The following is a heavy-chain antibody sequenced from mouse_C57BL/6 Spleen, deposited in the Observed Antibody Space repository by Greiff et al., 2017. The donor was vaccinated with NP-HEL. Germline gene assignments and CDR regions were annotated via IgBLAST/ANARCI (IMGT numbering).Heavy chain of an antibody. CDR2: IHPNSGST. Sequence: QVQLKQPGAELVKPGASVKLSCKASGYTFTSYWMHWVKQRPGQGLEWIGMIHPNSGSTNYNEKFKSKATLTVDKSSSTAYMQLSSLTSEDSAVYYCARGDYGNYAVPFDYWGQGTTLTVSS. CDR3: ARGDYGNYAVPFDY. V-gene: IGHV1-64*01. D-gene: IGHD2-1*01. J-gene: IGHJ2*01. CDR1: GYTFTSYW.